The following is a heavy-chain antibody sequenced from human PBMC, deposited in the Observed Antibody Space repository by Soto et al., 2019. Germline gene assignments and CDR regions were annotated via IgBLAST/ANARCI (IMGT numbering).Heavy chain of an antibody. V-gene: IGHV3-21*01. CDR3: ASPPRDSSGYWYYFDY. D-gene: IGHD3-22*01. J-gene: IGHJ4*02. Sequence: EVQLVESGGGLVKPGGSLRLSCAASGFTFSSYSMNWVRQAPGKGLEWVSSISSSSSYIYYADSVKGRFTISRDNAKNSLYLQMNSLRAEDTAVYYCASPPRDSSGYWYYFDYWGQGTLVTVSS. CDR1: GFTFSSYS. CDR2: ISSSSSYI.